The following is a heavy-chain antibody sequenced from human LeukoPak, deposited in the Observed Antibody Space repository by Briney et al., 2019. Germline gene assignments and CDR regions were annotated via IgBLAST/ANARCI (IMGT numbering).Heavy chain of an antibody. Sequence: PSETLSLTCTVSGGSISSSSYYWGWIRQPPGKGLEWIGSIYYSGSTYYNPSLKSRVTISVDTSKNQFSLKLSSVTAADTAVYYCARHWRSLGYCSGGSCYSHLDVWGKGTTVTISS. CDR1: GGSISSSSYY. CDR2: IYYSGST. D-gene: IGHD2-15*01. CDR3: ARHWRSLGYCSGGSCYSHLDV. V-gene: IGHV4-39*01. J-gene: IGHJ6*04.